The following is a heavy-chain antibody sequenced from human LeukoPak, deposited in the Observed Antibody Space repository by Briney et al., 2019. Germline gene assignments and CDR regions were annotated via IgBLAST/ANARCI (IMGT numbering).Heavy chain of an antibody. CDR1: GGTFSSYA. CDR2: IIPIFGTA. V-gene: IGHV1-69*05. D-gene: IGHD5-18*01. CDR3: ARSDTAMAYRPDY. J-gene: IGHJ4*02. Sequence: ASVKVSCKASGGTFSSYAISWVRQAPGQGLEWMGGIIPIFGTANYAQKFQGRVTITTDESTSTAYMELSRLRSDDTAVYYCARSDTAMAYRPDYWGQGTLVTVSS.